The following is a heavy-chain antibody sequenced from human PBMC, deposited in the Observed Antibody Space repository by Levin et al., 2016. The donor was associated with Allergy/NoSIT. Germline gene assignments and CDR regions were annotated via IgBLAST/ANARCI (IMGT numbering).Heavy chain of an antibody. J-gene: IGHJ3*02. V-gene: IGHV1-2*02. CDR3: ARDLAGVWAFDI. Sequence: WVRQAPGQGLEWMGWINPNTGGTNYAQKFQGRVTMTRDTSISTAYMELSRLRSDDTAVYYCARDLAGVWAFDIWGQGTMVTVSS. D-gene: IGHD3-3*01. CDR2: INPNTGGT.